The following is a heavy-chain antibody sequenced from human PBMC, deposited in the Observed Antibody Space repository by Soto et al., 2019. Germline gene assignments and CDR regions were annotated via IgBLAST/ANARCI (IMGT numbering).Heavy chain of an antibody. Sequence: GGSLRLSCAASGFTFSNYSMNWVRQAPGKGLEWVSSISSSSTYIYYADSVKGRFTISRDNAKNSLYLQMNSLRAEDTAVYYCARDLSWGSNWYYYMDVWGKGTTVTVSS. CDR2: ISSSSTYI. V-gene: IGHV3-21*01. CDR1: GFTFSNYS. J-gene: IGHJ6*03. CDR3: ARDLSWGSNWYYYMDV. D-gene: IGHD7-27*01.